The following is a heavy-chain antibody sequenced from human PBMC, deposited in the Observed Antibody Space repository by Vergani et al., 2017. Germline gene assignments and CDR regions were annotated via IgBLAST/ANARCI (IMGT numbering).Heavy chain of an antibody. CDR2: ISPDGFST. CDR3: AREPPLTGFFDY. Sequence: QVPLVQSGSELKKPGASVRVSCQASGYTFTAYYIHWVRQAPEQGLEWVGVISPDGFSTFYAQKFQGRVTITRDTSTSTVYVEVTSLRSDDTAVYYCAREPPLTGFFDYWGQGTLVTVSS. CDR1: GYTFTAYY. J-gene: IGHJ4*02. V-gene: IGHV1-46*03. D-gene: IGHD3-9*01.